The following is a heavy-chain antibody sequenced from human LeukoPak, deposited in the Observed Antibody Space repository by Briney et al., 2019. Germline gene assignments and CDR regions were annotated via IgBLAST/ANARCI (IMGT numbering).Heavy chain of an antibody. Sequence: SETLSLTCTVSGGSISSGGYYWSWIRQHPGTGLEWIGYIYYSGSTYYNPSLKSRVTISVDTSKNQFSLKLSSVTAADTAVYYCARGVDLWFREFYYFDYWGQGTLVTVSS. D-gene: IGHD3-10*01. J-gene: IGHJ4*02. CDR3: ARGVDLWFREFYYFDY. CDR1: GGSISSGGYY. CDR2: IYYSGST. V-gene: IGHV4-31*03.